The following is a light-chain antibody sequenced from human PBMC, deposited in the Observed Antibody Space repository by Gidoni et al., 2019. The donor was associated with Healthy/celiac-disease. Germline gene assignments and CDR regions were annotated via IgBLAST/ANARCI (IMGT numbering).Light chain of an antibody. V-gene: IGKV1-8*01. CDR1: QGISSY. Sequence: IRLTQSPSSLSASTGDRVTITCRASQGISSYLAWYQQKPGKAPKLLIYAASTLQSGVPSRFSGSGSGTDFTLTISCLQSEDFATYYCQQYYSSTGYTFGQGTKLEIK. CDR2: AAS. J-gene: IGKJ2*01. CDR3: QQYYSSTGYT.